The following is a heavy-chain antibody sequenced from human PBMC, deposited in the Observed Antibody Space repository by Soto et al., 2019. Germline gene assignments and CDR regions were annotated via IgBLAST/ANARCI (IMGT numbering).Heavy chain of an antibody. Sequence: AASVKVSCKVSGYTLTELSMHWVRQAPGKGLEWMGGFDPEDGETIYAQKFQGRVTMTEDTSTDTAYMELSSLRSEDTAVYYCATIAYYYDSSGYNVFDYWGQGTLVTVSS. D-gene: IGHD3-22*01. J-gene: IGHJ4*02. CDR1: GYTLTELS. CDR2: FDPEDGET. CDR3: ATIAYYYDSSGYNVFDY. V-gene: IGHV1-24*01.